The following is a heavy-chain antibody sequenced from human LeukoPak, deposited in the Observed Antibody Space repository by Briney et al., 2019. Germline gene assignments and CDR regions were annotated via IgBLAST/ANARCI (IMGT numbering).Heavy chain of an antibody. CDR3: ARGKADPYSFDS. V-gene: IGHV4-4*07. Sequence: PSETLSLTCTVSGGSINFYYWSWIRQPAGKGLEWIGRIYSTGSTNYSPSLKSRVTMSVDKSKNQFSLNLSSVTAADTAVYYCARGKADPYSFDSWGQGTLVTVSS. CDR2: IYSTGST. CDR1: GGSINFYY. J-gene: IGHJ4*02. D-gene: IGHD2-21*01.